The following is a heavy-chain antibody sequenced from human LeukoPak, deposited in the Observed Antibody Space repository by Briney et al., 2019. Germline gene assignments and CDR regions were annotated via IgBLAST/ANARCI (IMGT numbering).Heavy chain of an antibody. D-gene: IGHD3-16*02. CDR2: IYYCGST. Sequence: SETLSLTCTVSGGSISSYYWSWIRQPPGKGLEWIGYIYYCGSTNYNPSLKSRVTISVDTSKNQFSLKLSSVTAADTAVYYCARDSDYDYVWGSYRFFVGGAFDIWGQGTMVTVSS. V-gene: IGHV4-59*01. J-gene: IGHJ3*02. CDR3: ARDSDYDYVWGSYRFFVGGAFDI. CDR1: GGSISSYY.